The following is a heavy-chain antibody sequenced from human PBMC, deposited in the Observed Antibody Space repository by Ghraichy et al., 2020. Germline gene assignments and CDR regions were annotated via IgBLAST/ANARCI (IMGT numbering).Heavy chain of an antibody. CDR2: ISGSGGST. D-gene: IGHD3-10*01. CDR1: GFTFSSYA. CDR3: AKDRVAEGGSGSYPLVNWFDP. J-gene: IGHJ5*02. Sequence: GESLNISCAASGFTFSSYAMSWVRQAPGKGLEWVSAISGSGGSTYYADSVKGRFTISRDNSKNTLYLQMNSLRVEDTAVYYCAKDRVAEGGSGSYPLVNWFDPWGQGTLVTVSS. V-gene: IGHV3-23*01.